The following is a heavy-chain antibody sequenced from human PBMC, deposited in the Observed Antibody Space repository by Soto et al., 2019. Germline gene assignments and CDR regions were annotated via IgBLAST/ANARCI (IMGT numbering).Heavy chain of an antibody. CDR1: GGSISSGGYY. CDR2: IYYSGST. J-gene: IGHJ5*02. D-gene: IGHD2-8*01. Sequence: QVQLQESGPGLVKPSQTLSLTSTVSGGSISSGGYYWSWIRQHPGKGLEWIGYIYYSGSTYYNPSLKSRVTISVDTSKNQFSLKLSSVTAADTAVYYCASLGDIVPSTAFDPWGQGTLVTVSS. V-gene: IGHV4-31*03. CDR3: ASLGDIVPSTAFDP.